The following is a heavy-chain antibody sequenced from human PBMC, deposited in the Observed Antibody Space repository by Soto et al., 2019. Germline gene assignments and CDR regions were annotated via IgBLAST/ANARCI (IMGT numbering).Heavy chain of an antibody. D-gene: IGHD3-3*01. CDR1: GFTFSSYA. Sequence: GGSLRLSCAASGFTFSSYAMSWVRQAPGKGLEWVSAISGSGGSTYYADSVKGRFTISRDNSKNTLYLQMNSLRAEDTAVYYCAKIEAASDDFWSGYYGDYWGQGTLVTVSS. CDR3: AKIEAASDDFWSGYYGDY. CDR2: ISGSGGST. V-gene: IGHV3-23*01. J-gene: IGHJ4*02.